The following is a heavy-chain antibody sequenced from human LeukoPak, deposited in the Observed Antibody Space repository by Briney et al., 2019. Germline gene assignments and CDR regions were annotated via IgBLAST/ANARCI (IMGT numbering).Heavy chain of an antibody. CDR3: ARLGRIVPAAGTVYWFDP. CDR2: IIPIFGTA. CDR1: GGTFSSYA. J-gene: IGHJ5*02. Sequence: GGSLRLSCAASGGTFSSYAISWVRQAPGQGLEWMGGIIPIFGTANYAQKFQGRVTITADKSTSTAYMELSSLRSEDTAVYYCARLGRIVPAAGTVYWFDPWGQGTLVTVSS. D-gene: IGHD6-13*01. V-gene: IGHV1-69*06.